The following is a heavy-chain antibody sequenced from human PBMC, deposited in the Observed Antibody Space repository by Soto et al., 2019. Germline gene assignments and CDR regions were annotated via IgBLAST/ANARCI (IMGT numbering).Heavy chain of an antibody. V-gene: IGHV1-46*01. J-gene: IGHJ4*02. CDR3: ARGNTGYGNFDY. Sequence: ASVKVSCKASGYTFTNYYIHWLRQAPGQGLEWLGILRPRTGNTGYAQRFQGRVTMTRDTSTGTVYMELTSLKSDDTAVYYCARGNTGYGNFDYWGQGTLVTVSS. CDR1: GYTFTNYY. CDR2: LRPRTGNT. D-gene: IGHD5-12*01.